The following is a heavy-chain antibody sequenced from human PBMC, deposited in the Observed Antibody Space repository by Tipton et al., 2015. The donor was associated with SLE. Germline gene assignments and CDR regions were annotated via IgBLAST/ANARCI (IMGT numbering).Heavy chain of an antibody. CDR3: AVYAGFYQYYMDV. D-gene: IGHD2-8*01. Sequence: LRLSCTVSGGSISSQYWSWIRPPPGKGLVWIGYTHYSGSSSYNLSLKSRVILSVDMSKNQISLKLSSVTAADTAVYFCAVYAGFYQYYMDVWGKGTTVTVSS. V-gene: IGHV4-59*11. CDR1: GGSISSQY. J-gene: IGHJ6*03. CDR2: THYSGSS.